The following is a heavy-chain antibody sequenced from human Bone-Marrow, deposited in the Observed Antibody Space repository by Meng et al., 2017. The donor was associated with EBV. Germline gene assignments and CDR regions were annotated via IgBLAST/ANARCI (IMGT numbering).Heavy chain of an antibody. D-gene: IGHD6-19*01. CDR2: INHSGST. CDR3: AGTYSGGWDYYFHD. Sequence: QVQLQQWGAGLLKPSXALSPTCAVDGGSFSGYYWSWIRQPPGKGLEWIGEINHSGSTNYNPSLNGRVTISVDTSKNQFSLKLISVTAADAAVYYCAGTYSGGWDYYFHDWGQGTLGTVSS. J-gene: IGHJ4*02. CDR1: GGSFSGYY. V-gene: IGHV4-34*01.